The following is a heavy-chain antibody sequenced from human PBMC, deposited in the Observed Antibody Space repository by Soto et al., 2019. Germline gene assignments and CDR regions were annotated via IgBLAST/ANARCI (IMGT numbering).Heavy chain of an antibody. CDR3: ASSSGGVVPAALGDNWFDP. CDR2: INHSGST. J-gene: IGHJ5*02. V-gene: IGHV4-34*01. D-gene: IGHD2-2*01. CDR1: GGSFSGYY. Sequence: SETLSLTCAVYGGSFSGYYWSWIRQPPGKGLEWIGEINHSGSTNYNPSLKSRVTISVDTSKNQFSLKLSSVTAADTAVYYCASSSGGVVPAALGDNWFDPWGQGTLVTVSS.